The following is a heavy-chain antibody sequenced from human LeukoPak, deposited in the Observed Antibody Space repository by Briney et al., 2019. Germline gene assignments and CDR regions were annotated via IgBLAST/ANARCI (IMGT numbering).Heavy chain of an antibody. D-gene: IGHD3-10*01. CDR2: ISSSSSTI. Sequence: GGSLRLSCAASGFTFSSYGMHWVRQAPGKGLEWVSYISSSSSTIYYADSVKGRFTISRDNAKNSLYLQMNSLRAEDTAVYYCATSRGSGIFYGMDVWGQGTTVTVSS. J-gene: IGHJ6*02. V-gene: IGHV3-48*04. CDR3: ATSRGSGIFYGMDV. CDR1: GFTFSSYG.